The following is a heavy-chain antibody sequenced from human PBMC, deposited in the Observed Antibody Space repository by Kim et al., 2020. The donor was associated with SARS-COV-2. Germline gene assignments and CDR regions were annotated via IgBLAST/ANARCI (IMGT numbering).Heavy chain of an antibody. Sequence: GGSLRLSCAASGFTFSDYYMSWIRQAPGKGLEWVSYISSSGSTIYYADSVKGRFTISRDNAKNSLYLQMNSLRAEDTAVYYCARRLLEGDPRYFDSMDVWGQGTTVTVSS. CDR3: ARRLLEGDPRYFDSMDV. J-gene: IGHJ6*02. V-gene: IGHV3-11*01. CDR2: ISSSGSTI. CDR1: GFTFSDYY. D-gene: IGHD3-9*01.